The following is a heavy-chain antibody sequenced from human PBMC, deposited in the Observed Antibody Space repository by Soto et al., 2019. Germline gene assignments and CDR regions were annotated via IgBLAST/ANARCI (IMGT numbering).Heavy chain of an antibody. Sequence: PGGSLRLSCAASGFTFSNVWMSWVRQAPGKGLEWLGRIKRNIDGGATDYAAPVKDRFIISRDDLNNTLYLQMNSVKTEDTGVYYCTTILPWNDGCFDNWGQGTLVTVSS. V-gene: IGHV3-15*01. D-gene: IGHD1-1*01. CDR1: GFTFSNVW. CDR3: TTILPWNDGCFDN. CDR2: IKRNIDGGAT. J-gene: IGHJ4*02.